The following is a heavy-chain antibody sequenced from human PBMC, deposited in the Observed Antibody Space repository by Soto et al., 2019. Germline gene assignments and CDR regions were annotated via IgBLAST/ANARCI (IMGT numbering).Heavy chain of an antibody. CDR2: IRYDGSNK. CDR1: VFTFISYG. V-gene: IGHV3-33*01. J-gene: IGHJ4*02. D-gene: IGHD3-22*01. CDR3: ARDPGMATIVGYYFDY. Sequence: GGSLRLSCAASVFTFISYGMHWVRQAPGKGLEWVAVIRYDGSNKYYADSVKGRFTVSRDNSKNTLYLQMNSLRAEDTAVYYCARDPGMATIVGYYFDYWGQGTLVTVSS.